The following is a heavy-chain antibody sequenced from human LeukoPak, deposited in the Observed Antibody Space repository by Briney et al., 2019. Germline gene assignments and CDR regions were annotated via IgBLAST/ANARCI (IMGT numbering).Heavy chain of an antibody. CDR3: ARVGSGYYGWFDP. J-gene: IGHJ5*02. CDR1: GGSISSYY. V-gene: IGHV4-59*08. Sequence: SQTLSLTCTVSGGSISSYYWSWIRQPPGKGLEWIGYIYYSGSTNYHPSLKSRVTISVDTSKNQFSLKLSSVTAADTAVYYCARVGSGYYGWFDPWGQGTLVTVSS. CDR2: IYYSGST. D-gene: IGHD3-22*01.